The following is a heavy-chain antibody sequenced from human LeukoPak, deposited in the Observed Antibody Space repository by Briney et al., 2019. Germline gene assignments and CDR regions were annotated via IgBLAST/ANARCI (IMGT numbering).Heavy chain of an antibody. CDR2: IYHSGTT. V-gene: IGHV4-38-2*02. CDR1: GYSISSDYY. Sequence: SETLSLTCTVYGYSISSDYYWGRIRPPPGKGLEWIGSIYHSGTTYYNPSLRSRVTISVDTPKNQFSLRLSSVTAADTAIYYCARELSGPSSGAPFNYWGQGTLVTVSS. D-gene: IGHD6-19*01. J-gene: IGHJ4*02. CDR3: ARELSGPSSGAPFNY.